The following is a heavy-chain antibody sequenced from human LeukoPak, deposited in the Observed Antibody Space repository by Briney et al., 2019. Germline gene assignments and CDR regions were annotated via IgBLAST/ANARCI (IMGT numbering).Heavy chain of an antibody. Sequence: GGSLRLSCAASGFTFSDYYMSWIRQAPGKGLEWVSYISSSGNTIYYADSVKGRFTISRDNAKNSLYLQMNSLRAEGTAVYYCARDSTGINYYGMDVWGQGTTVTVSS. CDR2: ISSSGNTI. CDR1: GFTFSDYY. D-gene: IGHD3-10*01. V-gene: IGHV3-11*01. CDR3: ARDSTGINYYGMDV. J-gene: IGHJ6*02.